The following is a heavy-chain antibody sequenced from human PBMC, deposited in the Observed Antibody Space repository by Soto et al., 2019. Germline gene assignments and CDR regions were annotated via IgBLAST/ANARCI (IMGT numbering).Heavy chain of an antibody. V-gene: IGHV3-15*07. CDR1: GFTFSNAW. Sequence: GGSLRLSCAASGFTFSNAWMNWVRQAPGKGLEWVGRIKSKTDGGTTDYAAPVKGRFTISRDDSKNTAYLQMSSLNTEDTAVYYCARLAEWEYYDGMDVWGQGTTVTVS. J-gene: IGHJ6*02. D-gene: IGHD1-26*01. CDR2: IKSKTDGGTT. CDR3: ARLAEWEYYDGMDV.